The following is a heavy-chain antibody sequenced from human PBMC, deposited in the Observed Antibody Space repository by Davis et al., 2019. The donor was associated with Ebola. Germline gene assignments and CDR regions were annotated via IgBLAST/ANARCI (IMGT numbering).Heavy chain of an antibody. J-gene: IGHJ6*04. Sequence: PSETLSLTCAISGDRVSSGGWNWIRHSPTRGLEWLGRAYYTSKWNNDYAVSVRSRITINPDTSKNQFSLQLNSVTPEDTAVYYCARGWLRSGLDVWGKGAAVIVSS. CDR1: GDRVSSGG. V-gene: IGHV6-1*01. CDR2: AYYTSKWNN. CDR3: ARGWLRSGLDV. D-gene: IGHD5-12*01.